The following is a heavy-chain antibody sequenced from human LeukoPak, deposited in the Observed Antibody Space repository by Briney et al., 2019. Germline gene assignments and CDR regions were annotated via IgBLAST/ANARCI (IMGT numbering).Heavy chain of an antibody. Sequence: PSETLSLTCTVSGGSISNYYWSWIRQPPGKGLEWIGYIYYSGSTNYNPSLKSRVTISVDTSKNQFSLKLSSVTAADTAVYYCARHFGHGDCPLDYWGQGTLVTVSS. J-gene: IGHJ4*02. V-gene: IGHV4-59*08. CDR3: ARHFGHGDCPLDY. CDR2: IYYSGST. D-gene: IGHD2-21*02. CDR1: GGSISNYY.